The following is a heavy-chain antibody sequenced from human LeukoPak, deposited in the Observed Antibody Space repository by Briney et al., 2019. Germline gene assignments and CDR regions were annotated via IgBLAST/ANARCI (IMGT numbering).Heavy chain of an antibody. J-gene: IGHJ4*02. D-gene: IGHD6-13*01. CDR1: GFTFSSYS. CDR2: ISSSSSTI. V-gene: IGHV3-48*01. CDR3: ARGIAAAGPGVDY. Sequence: GGSLGLSCAASGFTFSSYSMNWVRQAPGKGLEWVSYISSSSSTIYYADSVKGRFTISRDNAKNSLYLQMNSLRAEDTAVYYCARGIAAAGPGVDYWGQGTLVTVSS.